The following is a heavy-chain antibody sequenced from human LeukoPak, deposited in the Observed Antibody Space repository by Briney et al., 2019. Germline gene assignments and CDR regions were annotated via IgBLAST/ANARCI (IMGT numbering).Heavy chain of an antibody. J-gene: IGHJ5*02. CDR1: GFTFSSYW. Sequence: GGSLRLSCAASGFTFSSYWMSWVRQAPGKGLEWVANIKQDGSEKYYVASVKGRFTISRDNAKNSLYLQMNSLRAEDTALYYCAKGYCSSTSCYNWFDPWGQGTLVTVSS. D-gene: IGHD2-2*01. V-gene: IGHV3-7*03. CDR2: IKQDGSEK. CDR3: AKGYCSSTSCYNWFDP.